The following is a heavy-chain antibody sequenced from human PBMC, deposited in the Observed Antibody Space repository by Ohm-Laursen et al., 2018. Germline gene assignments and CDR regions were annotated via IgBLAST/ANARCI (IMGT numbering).Heavy chain of an antibody. D-gene: IGHD3-9*01. CDR3: ATSPHDIMSSKDY. J-gene: IGHJ4*02. CDR1: GLSISNSNW. Sequence: SDTLSLTCDDSGLSISNSNWWGWIRQPPGKGLEWVGYLYYSGTTYYNPSLKSRVTMSVDTSKNQFSVKLTSVTAVDTAVYYCATSPHDIMSSKDYWGQGTLVTVSS. V-gene: IGHV4-28*01. CDR2: LYYSGTT.